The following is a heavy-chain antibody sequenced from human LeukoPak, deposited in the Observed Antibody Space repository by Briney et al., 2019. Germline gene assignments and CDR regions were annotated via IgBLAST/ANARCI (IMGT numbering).Heavy chain of an antibody. J-gene: IGHJ6*03. V-gene: IGHV3-30*02. CDR2: IWYGGSNK. D-gene: IGHD1-14*01. CDR1: GFTFSSYG. CDR3: AKAALRNYYYYMDV. Sequence: GGSLRLSCAASGFTFSSYGMHWVRQAPGKGLEWVAVIWYGGSNKYYADSVKGRFTISRDNSKNTLYLQMNSLRAEDTAVYYCAKAALRNYYYYMDVWGKGTTVTVSS.